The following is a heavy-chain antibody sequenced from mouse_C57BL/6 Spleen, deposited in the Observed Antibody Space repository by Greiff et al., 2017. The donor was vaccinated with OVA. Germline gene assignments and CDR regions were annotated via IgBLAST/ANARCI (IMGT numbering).Heavy chain of an antibody. V-gene: IGHV5-4*01. CDR1: GFTFSSYA. J-gene: IGHJ2*01. CDR2: ISDGGSYT. CDR3: ARDGGNSFDY. Sequence: EVNLVESGGGLVKPGGSLKLSCAASGFTFSSYAMSWVRQTPEKRLEWVATISDGGSYTYYPDNVKGRFTISRDNAKNNLYLQMSHLKSEDTAMYYCARDGGNSFDYWGQGTTLTVSS.